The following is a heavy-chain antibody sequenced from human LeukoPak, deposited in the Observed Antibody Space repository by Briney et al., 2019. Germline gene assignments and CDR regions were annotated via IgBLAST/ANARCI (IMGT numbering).Heavy chain of an antibody. V-gene: IGHV1-69*05. Sequence: GASVKVSCKASGNTFTSYDINWVRQAPGQGLEWMGGIIPIFGTANYAQKFQGRVTITTDESTSTAYMELSSLRSEDTVVYYCARGIICSSWYLPYYYYYMDVWGKGTTVTVSS. CDR2: IIPIFGTA. D-gene: IGHD6-13*01. CDR1: GNTFTSYD. J-gene: IGHJ6*03. CDR3: ARGIICSSWYLPYYYYYMDV.